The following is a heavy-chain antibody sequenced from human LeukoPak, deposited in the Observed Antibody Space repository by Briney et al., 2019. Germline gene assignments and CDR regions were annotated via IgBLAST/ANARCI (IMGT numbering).Heavy chain of an antibody. J-gene: IGHJ4*02. CDR3: ARGPRLTYYYDSSGYYLDY. V-gene: IGHV1-69*06. CDR1: GCTFSSYA. CDR2: IIPIFGTA. D-gene: IGHD3-22*01. Sequence: SVKVSCKASGCTFSSYAISWVRQAPGQGLEWMGRIIPIFGTANYAQKFQGRVTITADKFTSTAYMELSSLRSEDTAVYYCARGPRLTYYYDSSGYYLDYWGQGTLVTVSS.